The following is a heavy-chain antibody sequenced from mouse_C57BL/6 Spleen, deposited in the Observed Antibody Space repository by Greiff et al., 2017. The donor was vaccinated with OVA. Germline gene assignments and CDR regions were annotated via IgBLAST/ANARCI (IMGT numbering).Heavy chain of an antibody. Sequence: VKLQQSGPELVKPGASVKISCKASGYAFSSSWMNWVKQRPGKGLEWIGRIYPGDGDTNYNGKFKGKATLTADKSSSTAYMQLSSLTSEDSAVYFCARWDPDYWGQGTTLTVSS. J-gene: IGHJ2*01. D-gene: IGHD4-1*01. CDR3: ARWDPDY. CDR2: IYPGDGDT. V-gene: IGHV1-82*01. CDR1: GYAFSSSW.